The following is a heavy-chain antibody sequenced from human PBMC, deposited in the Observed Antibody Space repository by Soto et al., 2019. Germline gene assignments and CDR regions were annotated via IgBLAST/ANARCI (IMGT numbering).Heavy chain of an antibody. CDR1: GYIFTGYH. J-gene: IGHJ6*02. CDR2: INPNSGGT. Sequence: HVQLVQSGVEVKKPWASVKVSCKASGYIFTGYHMHWVRQAPGQGLEWMGWINPNSGGTKYAQKFQGRVTMTRDTSISTSYMELSRLRADDTAVYYCAREELPIYYDGMDVWGQGTTVTVSS. CDR3: AREELPIYYDGMDV. D-gene: IGHD1-7*01. V-gene: IGHV1-2*02.